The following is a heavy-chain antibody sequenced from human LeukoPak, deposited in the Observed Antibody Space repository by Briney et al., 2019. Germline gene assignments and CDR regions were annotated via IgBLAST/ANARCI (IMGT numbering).Heavy chain of an antibody. CDR1: GGSISSGSYY. D-gene: IGHD3-16*02. Sequence: SQTLSLTCTVSGGSISSGSYYWSWIRQPAGKGLEWIGRIYTSGSTNYNPSLKSRVTMSVDTSKNQFSLKLSSVTAADTAVYYCAREGLDFSMRDYVWGSYRPFDYWGQGTLVTVSS. CDR3: AREGLDFSMRDYVWGSYRPFDY. J-gene: IGHJ4*02. CDR2: IYTSGST. V-gene: IGHV4-61*02.